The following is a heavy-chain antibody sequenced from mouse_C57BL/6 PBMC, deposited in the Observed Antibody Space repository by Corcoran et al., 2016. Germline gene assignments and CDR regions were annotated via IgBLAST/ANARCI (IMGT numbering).Heavy chain of an antibody. Sequence: QIQLVQSGPELKKTGETVKISCKASGYTFTTYGMSWVKQAPGKGLKWMGWINTYSGVPTYADDFKGRFAFSLENSASTAYLQINNLKNEDTATYFCARNWDLYFDYWRQRTSLTVSS. J-gene: IGHJ2*02. CDR1: GYTFTTYG. V-gene: IGHV9-3*01. CDR3: ARNWDLYFDY. D-gene: IGHD4-1*01. CDR2: INTYSGVP.